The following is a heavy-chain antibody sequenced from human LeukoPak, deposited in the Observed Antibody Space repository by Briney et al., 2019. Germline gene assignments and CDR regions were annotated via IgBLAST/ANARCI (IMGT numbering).Heavy chain of an antibody. V-gene: IGHV3-15*07. CDR2: IKNKIDGGTT. CDR1: GFIFNRAW. Sequence: GRSLRLSCAASGFIFNRAWMNWVRQAPGKGLEWVGRIKNKIDGGTTDYAAPVKDRFSISRDDSKSMMYLQMNSLKTEDTAVYYCITPLPYSAQGGQGTLVTVSS. D-gene: IGHD2-21*01. CDR3: ITPLPYSAQ. J-gene: IGHJ4*02.